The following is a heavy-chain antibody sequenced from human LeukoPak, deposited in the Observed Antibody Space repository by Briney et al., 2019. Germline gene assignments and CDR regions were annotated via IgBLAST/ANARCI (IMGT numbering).Heavy chain of an antibody. D-gene: IGHD6-6*01. CDR1: GGSISSGSYY. J-gene: IGHJ4*02. CDR3: ATTLYSRSCFDY. V-gene: IGHV4-39*01. CDR2: VYYSGTT. Sequence: SETLSLTCTVSGGSISSGSYYWGWIRQPPGKGPEWIGSVYYSGTTYYNPSLKSRVTMSVDTSKNQFSLQLSSVTAADTAIYYCATTLYSRSCFDYWGQGTLVTVSS.